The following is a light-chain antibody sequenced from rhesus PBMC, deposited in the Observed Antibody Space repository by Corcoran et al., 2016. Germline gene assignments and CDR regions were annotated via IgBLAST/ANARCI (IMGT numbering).Light chain of an antibody. J-gene: IGKJ2*01. Sequence: DIQMTQSPSSLSASVGDRVTITCRVSQGITNDLAWYQQQPGETPKLLICEASRLHSGMPSRLSGSGSGTVFTLTISRLQPEDFATYYCQHYYPTPYSFGQGTKVEIK. CDR3: QHYYPTPYS. V-gene: IGKV1-25*01. CDR2: EAS. CDR1: QGITND.